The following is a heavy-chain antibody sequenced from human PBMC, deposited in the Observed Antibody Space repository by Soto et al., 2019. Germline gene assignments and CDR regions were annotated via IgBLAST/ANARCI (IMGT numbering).Heavy chain of an antibody. V-gene: IGHV3-23*01. Sequence: GGSLRLSCAASGVTFSSYAMSWVRQAPGKGLEWVSAISGGGGNTDYADCVKGRFTISRDNSKNTLYLQMNSLRAEDTAVYYCAKVDYGDYDPFDYWGQGTLVTVSS. CDR2: ISGGGGNT. D-gene: IGHD4-17*01. CDR1: GVTFSSYA. J-gene: IGHJ4*02. CDR3: AKVDYGDYDPFDY.